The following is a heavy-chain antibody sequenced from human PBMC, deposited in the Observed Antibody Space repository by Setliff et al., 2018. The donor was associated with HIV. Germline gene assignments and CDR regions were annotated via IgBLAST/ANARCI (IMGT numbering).Heavy chain of an antibody. Sequence: GGSLRLSCAASGFHFTNYWMSWVRQAPGRGLEWVSAISATTGDTYYADSVKGRFTLSRDNSRNTLYLQMNSLRVEDTAVYYCAREGVNYGLKGPFDYWGQGTLVTVS. D-gene: IGHD3-10*01. CDR2: ISATTGDT. CDR3: AREGVNYGLKGPFDY. V-gene: IGHV3-23*01. J-gene: IGHJ4*02. CDR1: GFHFTNYW.